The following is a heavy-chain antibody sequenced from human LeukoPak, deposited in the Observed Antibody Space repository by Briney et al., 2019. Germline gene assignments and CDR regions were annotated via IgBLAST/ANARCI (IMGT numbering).Heavy chain of an antibody. CDR1: GFTVSSNY. J-gene: IGHJ4*02. CDR3: ARFSLYSDSRTHYLDY. Sequence: PGGSLRLSCAASGFTVSSNYMSWVRQAPGKGLEWVSVIYSGGSTYYADSVKGRFTISRHNSKNTLYLQMNSLRAEDTAVYYCARFSLYSDSRTHYLDYWGQGILVTVSS. V-gene: IGHV3-53*04. D-gene: IGHD3-22*01. CDR2: IYSGGST.